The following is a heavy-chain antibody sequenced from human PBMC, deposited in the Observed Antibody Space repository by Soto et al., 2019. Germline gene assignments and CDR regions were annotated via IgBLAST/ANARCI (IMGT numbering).Heavy chain of an antibody. CDR2: INTKAGGT. CDR1: GYIFTGYY. D-gene: IGHD3-9*01. V-gene: IGHV1-2*02. CDR3: ATDKVAFDM. J-gene: IGHJ3*02. Sequence: ASVKVSCKASGYIFTGYYIQWVRQAPGQGLEWMGWINTKAGGTKYAQKFQGRVTMTRDTSINTAYMEVSRLRSDDTAIYYCATDKVAFDMWGQGTMVTVSS.